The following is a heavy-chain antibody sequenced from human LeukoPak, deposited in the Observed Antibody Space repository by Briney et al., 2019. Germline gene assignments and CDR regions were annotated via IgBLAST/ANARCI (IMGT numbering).Heavy chain of an antibody. J-gene: IGHJ4*02. CDR1: GYTFTSYY. D-gene: IGHD5-24*01. V-gene: IGHV1-46*01. Sequence: ASVKVSCKASGYTFTSYYMHWVRQAPGQGLEWMGIINPSGGSTSYAQKFQGRVTMTRDMSTSTVYMELSSLRSEDTAVYYCAREGLRDGYSAPLPFDYWGQGALVTVSS. CDR2: INPSGGST. CDR3: AREGLRDGYSAPLPFDY.